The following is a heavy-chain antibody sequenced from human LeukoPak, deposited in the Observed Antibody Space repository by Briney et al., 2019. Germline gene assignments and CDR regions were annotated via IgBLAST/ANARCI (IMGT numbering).Heavy chain of an antibody. CDR3: ARDNSRPYGLDV. CDR1: GGSISSGHYY. D-gene: IGHD2-21*01. Sequence: KPSQTLSRTCTVSGGSISSGHYYWSWIRQHPGKGLEWIGYIYYSGSTYYNPSLKSRVTISVDTSKNQFSLKLSSVTAADTAVYYCARDNSRPYGLDVWGQGTTVTVSS. CDR2: IYYSGST. J-gene: IGHJ6*02. V-gene: IGHV4-31*03.